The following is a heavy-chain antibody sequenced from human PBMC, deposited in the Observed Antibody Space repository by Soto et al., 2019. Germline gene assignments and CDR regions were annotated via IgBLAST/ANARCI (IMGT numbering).Heavy chain of an antibody. CDR1: GYTFASHD. CDR2: MNPISEISKT. CDR3: ASGDTAYYDFWNNPRGAWLDL. D-gene: IGHD3-3*01. V-gene: IGHV1-8*01. Sequence: QEQLVQSGAEVREPGASVKVSCKASGYTFASHDITWVRQTAGQGLEYMGCMNPISEISKTTYLPNVRGRDSMTRETSLESAYLSLRGLRSDDTAVYFCASGDTAYYDFWNNPRGAWLDLWGQGTLVTVSS. J-gene: IGHJ5*02.